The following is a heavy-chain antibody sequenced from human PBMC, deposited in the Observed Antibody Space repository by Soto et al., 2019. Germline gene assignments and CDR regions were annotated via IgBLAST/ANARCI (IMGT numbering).Heavy chain of an antibody. D-gene: IGHD2-15*01. CDR2: IKQDGNEK. J-gene: IGHJ4*02. V-gene: IGHV3-7*05. CDR1: GFTFSSYW. CDR3: ARLKSLAGEY. Sequence: EVQLVESGGVVVQPGGSLRLSCVASGFTFSSYWMRWVCQAPGKGLEWVANIKQDGNEKYYVDSVQGRFTISRDNAKNSLYLQMNSLTAEDTAVYHCARLKSLAGEYWGQVTMVTVSS.